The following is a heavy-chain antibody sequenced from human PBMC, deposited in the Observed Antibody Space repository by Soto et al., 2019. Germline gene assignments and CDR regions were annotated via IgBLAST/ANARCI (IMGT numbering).Heavy chain of an antibody. CDR1: GGSISSYY. D-gene: IGHD5-12*01. V-gene: IGHV4-59*08. Sequence: SETLSLTCPVSGGSISSYYLSWIRQPPGKGLEWIGYISYSGSTNYNPSLKSRVTISVDTSKNQFSLKLSSVTAADTAVYYCARQWGYNFDYWGQGTLVTVSS. CDR3: ARQWGYNFDY. CDR2: ISYSGST. J-gene: IGHJ4*02.